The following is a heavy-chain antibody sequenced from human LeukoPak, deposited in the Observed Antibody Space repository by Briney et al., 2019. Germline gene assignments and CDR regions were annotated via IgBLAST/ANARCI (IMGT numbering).Heavy chain of an antibody. Sequence: ASVKVSCKASGYTFTSHYMYWVRQAPGQGLEWMGIINPSGGTTTYAQRFQGRVTMTRDTSTSTFYMELSSLRSEDTAVYYCARGGYSSGLNWFDPWGQGTLVTVSS. D-gene: IGHD6-19*01. CDR1: GYTFTSHY. CDR2: INPSGGTT. CDR3: ARGGYSSGLNWFDP. V-gene: IGHV1-46*01. J-gene: IGHJ5*02.